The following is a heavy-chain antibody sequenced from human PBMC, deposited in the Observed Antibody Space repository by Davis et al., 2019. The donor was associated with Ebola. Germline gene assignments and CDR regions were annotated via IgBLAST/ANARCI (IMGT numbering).Heavy chain of an antibody. D-gene: IGHD2/OR15-2a*01. J-gene: IGHJ4*02. CDR2: ISAYNGNT. CDR1: GYTFTSYG. V-gene: IGHV1-18*01. Sequence: ASVKVSCKASGYTFTSYGISWVRQAPGQGLEWMGWISAYNGNTNYAQKFQGRVTMTRDTSTSTVYMELSSLRSEDTAVYYCARSNSIDYWGQGTLVTVSS. CDR3: ARSNSIDY.